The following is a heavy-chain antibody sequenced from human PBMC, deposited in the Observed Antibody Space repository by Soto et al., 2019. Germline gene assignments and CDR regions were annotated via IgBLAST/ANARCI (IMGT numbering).Heavy chain of an antibody. V-gene: IGHV1-69*01. CDR3: ARGAAPAACTPRYYYYYGMDV. CDR2: IIPIFGTA. D-gene: IGHD6-13*01. Sequence: QVQLVQSGAEVKKPGSSVKVSCKASGGTFSSYAISWVRQAPGQGLEWMGGIIPIFGTANYAQKFQGRVTITADESTSTAYMELSSLRSEDTAVYYCARGAAPAACTPRYYYYYGMDVWCQGTTVTVSS. J-gene: IGHJ6*02. CDR1: GGTFSSYA.